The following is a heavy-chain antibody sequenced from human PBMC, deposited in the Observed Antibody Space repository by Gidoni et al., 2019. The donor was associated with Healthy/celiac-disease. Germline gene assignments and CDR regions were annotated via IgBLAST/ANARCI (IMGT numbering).Heavy chain of an antibody. CDR1: GYTFTSYG. CDR3: ARDSRYYDFWSGYYQGGNAFDI. V-gene: IGHV1-18*01. Sequence: QVQLVQSGAEVKKPGASVKVSCKASGYTFTSYGISWVRQAPGQGLEWMGWISAYNGNTNYAQKLQGRVTMTTDTSTSTAYMELRSLRSDDTAVYYGARDSRYYDFWSGYYQGGNAFDIWGQGTMVTVSS. D-gene: IGHD3-3*01. CDR2: ISAYNGNT. J-gene: IGHJ3*02.